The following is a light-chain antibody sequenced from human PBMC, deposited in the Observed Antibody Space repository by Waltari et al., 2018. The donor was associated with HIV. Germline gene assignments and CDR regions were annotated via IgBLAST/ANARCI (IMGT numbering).Light chain of an antibody. J-gene: IGLJ1*01. V-gene: IGLV2-23*02. Sequence: QSALTQPASVSGSPGQSITISCTGTSSDVGSYNLVSWYQKHPGKAPKLMIYEVNKRPSVVSNRFSGPKSGHTAYLTISGLHAEDEADYYCCSYAGSSSYVFGSWTKVTVL. CDR3: CSYAGSSSYV. CDR1: SSDVGSYNL. CDR2: EVN.